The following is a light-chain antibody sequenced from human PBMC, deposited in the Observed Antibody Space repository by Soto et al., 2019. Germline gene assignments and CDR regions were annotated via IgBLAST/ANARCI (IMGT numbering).Light chain of an antibody. CDR2: DAS. V-gene: IGKV1-13*02. CDR3: QQFNSYPYT. Sequence: AIQLTQSQSSLSASVGDRVTITCRASQGISSALAWYQQKPGKAPKLLLYDASSLESGVPSRFSGSGSGTDFTLTISSLQPEDFANYYCQQFNSYPYTFGQGTKLEIK. CDR1: QGISSA. J-gene: IGKJ2*01.